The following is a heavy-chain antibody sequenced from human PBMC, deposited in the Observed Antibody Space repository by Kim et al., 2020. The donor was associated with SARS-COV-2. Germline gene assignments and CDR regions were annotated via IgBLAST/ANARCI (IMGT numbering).Heavy chain of an antibody. J-gene: IGHJ1*01. CDR1: GFTFSSYG. Sequence: GGSLRLSCAASGFTFSSYGMHWVRQAPGKGLEWVAVIWYDGSNKYYADSVKGRFTISRDNSKNTLYLQMNSLRAEDTAVYYCAKDRGSSWHGDFQHWGQGTLVTVSS. CDR2: IWYDGSNK. D-gene: IGHD6-13*01. CDR3: AKDRGSSWHGDFQH. V-gene: IGHV3-33*06.